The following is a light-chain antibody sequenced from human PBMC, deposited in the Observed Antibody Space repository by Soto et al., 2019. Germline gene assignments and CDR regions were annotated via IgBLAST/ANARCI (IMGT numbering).Light chain of an antibody. CDR1: QSVSNNY. J-gene: IGKJ1*01. CDR3: QQYNYYWT. Sequence: EIVLTQSPGTLSLSPGERATLSCRASQSVSNNYLAWYQQKPGQAPRLLIYGASNRATGIPDRFSGSGSGTEFTLTISSLQPDDFATYYCQQYNYYWTFGQGTKVDIK. CDR2: GAS. V-gene: IGKV3-20*01.